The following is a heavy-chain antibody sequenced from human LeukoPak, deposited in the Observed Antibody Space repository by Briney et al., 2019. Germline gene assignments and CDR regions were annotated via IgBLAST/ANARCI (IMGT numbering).Heavy chain of an antibody. D-gene: IGHD3-3*01. CDR1: GFTFSSYA. CDR2: ICGSGGST. Sequence: GGSLRLSCAASGFTFSSYAMSWVRKAPGKGLVWVSAICGSGGSTYYADSVKGRFTISRENSKNTVYLQTNILRAEDTAVYYCAKDSRITIFGVVTFFDYWGQGTLVTVSS. CDR3: AKDSRITIFGVVTFFDY. V-gene: IGHV3-23*01. J-gene: IGHJ4*02.